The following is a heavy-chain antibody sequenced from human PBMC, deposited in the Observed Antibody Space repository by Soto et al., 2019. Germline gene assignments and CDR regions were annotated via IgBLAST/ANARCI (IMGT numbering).Heavy chain of an antibody. Sequence: GGSLRLSCAASGFTFSSYAMHWVRQAPGKGLEWVAVISYDGSNKYYADSVKGRFTISRDNSKNTLYLQMNSLRAEDTAVYYCARSLGDYVSGWYFDLWGRGTLVTVSS. J-gene: IGHJ2*01. V-gene: IGHV3-30-3*01. CDR3: ARSLGDYVSGWYFDL. CDR1: GFTFSSYA. CDR2: ISYDGSNK. D-gene: IGHD4-17*01.